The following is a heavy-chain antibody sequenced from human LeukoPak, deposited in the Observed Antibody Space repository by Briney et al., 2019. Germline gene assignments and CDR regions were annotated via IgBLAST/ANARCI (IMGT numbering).Heavy chain of an antibody. CDR1: GGSISSYY. Sequence: SETLSLACTVSGGSISSYYWGWIRHPAGKGLEWIGRIYASGSTNYNPSLKSRVTISVDKSKNQFSLRLSSVTAADTAVYYCAREFDSYGYFDYWGQGTLVTVSS. CDR2: IYASGST. CDR3: AREFDSYGYFDY. J-gene: IGHJ4*02. D-gene: IGHD5-18*01. V-gene: IGHV4-4*07.